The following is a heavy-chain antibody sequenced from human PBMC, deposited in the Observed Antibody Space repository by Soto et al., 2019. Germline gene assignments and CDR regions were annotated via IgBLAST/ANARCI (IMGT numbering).Heavy chain of an antibody. CDR2: ISGSGGST. CDR3: AKERGYGGNSYRYFDY. D-gene: IGHD2-21*02. Sequence: EVQLVESGGGLVQPGGSLRLSCAAPGFTFSSYAMSWVRQAPGKGLEWVSAISGSGGSTYYADSVKGRFTISRDNSKNTLYLQMNSLRAEDTAVYYCAKERGYGGNSYRYFDYWGQGTLVTVSS. J-gene: IGHJ4*02. V-gene: IGHV3-23*04. CDR1: GFTFSSYA.